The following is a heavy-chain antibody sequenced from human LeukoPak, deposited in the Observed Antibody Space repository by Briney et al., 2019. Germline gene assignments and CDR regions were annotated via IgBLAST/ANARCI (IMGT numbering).Heavy chain of an antibody. D-gene: IGHD1-26*01. CDR2: IIPIFGTA. Sequence: SVKVSCKASGGTFSSYAISWVRQAPGQGLEWMGGIIPIFGTANYAQKFQGSITITADESTSTAYMELSSLRSDDTAVYYCARSKSGSYSGCDYWGQGTLVTVSS. CDR3: ARSKSGSYSGCDY. V-gene: IGHV1-69*01. CDR1: GGTFSSYA. J-gene: IGHJ4*02.